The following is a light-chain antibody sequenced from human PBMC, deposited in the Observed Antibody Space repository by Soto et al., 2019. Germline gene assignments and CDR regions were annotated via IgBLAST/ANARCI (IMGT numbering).Light chain of an antibody. Sequence: DLVMTQSPLSLPVTPGEPASISCRSSQSLLHSNGYNYLDWYLQKPGQSPQLLIYLGSNRASGVPDRCSGSGSGTDFTLKISRVEAEDVGVYYCMQALQTPTFGPGTKVDIK. CDR1: QSLLHSNGYNY. J-gene: IGKJ3*01. V-gene: IGKV2-28*01. CDR3: MQALQTPT. CDR2: LGS.